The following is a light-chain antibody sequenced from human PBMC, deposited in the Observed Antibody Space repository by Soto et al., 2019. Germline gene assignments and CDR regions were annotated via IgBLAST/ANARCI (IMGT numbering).Light chain of an antibody. CDR1: SSDVGGSNY. Sequence: QSVLTQPASVSGSPGQSITISCTGTSSDVGGSNYVSWYQQQPGKAPKLIIYEVSNRPSGVSNRFSCTKSGNTASLTISGLQADDEADYYCSSYTSRSTHVFGTGTKLTVL. V-gene: IGLV2-14*01. CDR2: EVS. CDR3: SSYTSRSTHV. J-gene: IGLJ1*01.